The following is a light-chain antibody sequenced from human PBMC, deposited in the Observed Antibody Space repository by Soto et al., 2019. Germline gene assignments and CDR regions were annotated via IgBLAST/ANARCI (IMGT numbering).Light chain of an antibody. V-gene: IGLV1-51*01. CDR2: DND. CDR1: ISNIGSNY. Sequence: QSVLTQPPSVSAAPGQKVTISCSGSISNIGSNYVSWYQQLPGTAPKLLIYDNDKRPSGIPDRFSGSKSDTSATLGITGLQTGDEADYHCGTWDSSLSAMLFGGGTKVTVL. J-gene: IGLJ2*01. CDR3: GTWDSSLSAML.